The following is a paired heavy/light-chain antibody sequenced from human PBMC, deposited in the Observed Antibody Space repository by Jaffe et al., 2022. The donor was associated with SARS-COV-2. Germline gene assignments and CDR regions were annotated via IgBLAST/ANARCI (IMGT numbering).Light chain of an antibody. Sequence: DIQMTQSPSSLSASVGGRITITCRASQGIRNSLAWFQQKPGKAPKSLIYAASTLQSGVPSKFSGSGSGTDFTLTISSLQPEDFATYYCQQYNSYPITFGPGTKVDIK. CDR2: AAS. V-gene: IGKV1-16*02. CDR3: QQYNSYPIT. J-gene: IGKJ3*01. CDR1: QGIRNS.
Heavy chain of an antibody. CDR2: IKQDGSEK. D-gene: IGHD2-15*01. CDR3: ARDGRVVVVPAQ. CDR1: GFTFSSYW. V-gene: IGHV3-7*01. J-gene: IGHJ6*04. Sequence: EVQLVESGGGLVQPGGSLRLSCAASGFTFSSYWMSWVRQAPGKGLEWVANIKQDGSEKNYVDSVKGRFTISRDNAKNSLYLQMNSLRAEDTAVYYCARDGRVVVVPAQWGKGTTVTVSS.